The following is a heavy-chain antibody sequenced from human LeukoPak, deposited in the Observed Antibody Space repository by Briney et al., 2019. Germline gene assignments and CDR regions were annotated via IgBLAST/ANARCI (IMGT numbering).Heavy chain of an antibody. D-gene: IGHD5-24*01. J-gene: IGHJ4*02. CDR3: ARGIDGYKSPGEYFDY. V-gene: IGHV4-39*07. CDR2: IYYSGST. Sequence: SETLSLTCTVSGGSISSSSYYWGWIRQPPGKGLEWIGSIYYSGSTYYNPSLKSRVTISVDTSKNQFSLKLSSVTAADTAVYYCARGIDGYKSPGEYFDYWGQGTLVTVSS. CDR1: GGSISSSSYY.